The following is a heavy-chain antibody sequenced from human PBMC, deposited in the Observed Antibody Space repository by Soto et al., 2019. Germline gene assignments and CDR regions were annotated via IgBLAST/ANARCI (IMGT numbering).Heavy chain of an antibody. Sequence: QLQLQESGPGLVKPSETLSLTCTVSGGSISSSTYYWGWIRQPPGKGLEWIGSMYYSGSTYYNPSLQDRVTISLVTSKNQFSLDLSSSTVPATAVYYWASRREYHYCCMDVWGQGTTVTVSS. J-gene: IGHJ6*02. CDR2: MYYSGST. CDR3: ASRREYHYCCMDV. D-gene: IGHD6-6*01. V-gene: IGHV4-39*01. CDR1: GGSISSSTYY.